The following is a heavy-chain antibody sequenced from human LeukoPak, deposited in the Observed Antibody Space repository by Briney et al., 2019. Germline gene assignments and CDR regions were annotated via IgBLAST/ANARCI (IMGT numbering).Heavy chain of an antibody. CDR2: INAGNGNT. CDR1: GYTFTSYA. Sequence: VASVKVSCKASGYTFTSYAMHWVRQAPGQRLEWMGWINAGNGNTKYSQKFQGRVTITRDTSASTAYMELSSLRSEDTAVYYCAILVGSAMPKYYYYGMDVWGQGTTVTVSS. D-gene: IGHD2-2*01. V-gene: IGHV1-3*01. CDR3: AILVGSAMPKYYYYGMDV. J-gene: IGHJ6*02.